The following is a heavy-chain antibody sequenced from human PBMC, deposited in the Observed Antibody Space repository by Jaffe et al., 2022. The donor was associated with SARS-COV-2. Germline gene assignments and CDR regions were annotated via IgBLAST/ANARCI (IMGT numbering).Heavy chain of an antibody. CDR2: ISGTGSST. CDR3: AKAPGPAAGTFFKPEN. CDR1: GFTFSSSA. Sequence: EVQLLESGGTLVQPGGSLRLSCAASGFTFSSSAMNWVRQAPGKGLEWVSAISGTGSSTYYADSVKGRFISSRDNSKNTLFLQMNSLRAEDTAIYYCAKAPGPAAGTFFKPENWGQGTTVTVSS. D-gene: IGHD6-13*01. V-gene: IGHV3-23*01. J-gene: IGHJ6*02.